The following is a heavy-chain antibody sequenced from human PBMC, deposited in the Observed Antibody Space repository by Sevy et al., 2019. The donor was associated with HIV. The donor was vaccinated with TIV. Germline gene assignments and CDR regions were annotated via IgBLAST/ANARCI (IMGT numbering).Heavy chain of an antibody. J-gene: IGHJ4*02. Sequence: GGSLRLSCAASGFTFSSYAMHWVRQAPGKGLEWVAVISYDGSNKYYADSVKGRFTISRDNSKNTLYLQMNSLRAEDTAVYYCASYDTRGRYFDYWGQGTLDTVSS. D-gene: IGHD3-22*01. CDR1: GFTFSSYA. V-gene: IGHV3-30-3*01. CDR3: ASYDTRGRYFDY. CDR2: ISYDGSNK.